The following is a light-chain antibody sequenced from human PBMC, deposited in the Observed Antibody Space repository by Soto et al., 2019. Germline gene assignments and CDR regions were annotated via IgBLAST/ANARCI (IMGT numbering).Light chain of an antibody. CDR3: QQRNNWPIT. V-gene: IGKV3-11*01. CDR1: ETIRGL. J-gene: IGKJ5*01. CDR2: DTS. Sequence: ESVLTQSPSTLTLSHREGATVXXRASETIRGLLAWYQQRPGQPPRXLIYDTSNRATGIPARFSGSGAGTDFTLTISGLEPADLGVYYCQQRNNWPITFGRGTRLDIK.